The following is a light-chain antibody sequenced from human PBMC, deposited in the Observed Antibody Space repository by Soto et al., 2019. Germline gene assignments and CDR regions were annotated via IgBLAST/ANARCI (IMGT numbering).Light chain of an antibody. CDR2: AAS. CDR3: QKYNSAPHT. J-gene: IGKJ2*01. V-gene: IGKV1-27*01. Sequence: DIQMTQSPSSLSASVGDRVTITCRASQGSSNYLAWYQQKPGKVPKLLIYAASTLQSGVTSRVSGSGSGTHFTLTIRSLQPEDVATYYCQKYNSAPHTFGQGTKLHIK. CDR1: QGSSNY.